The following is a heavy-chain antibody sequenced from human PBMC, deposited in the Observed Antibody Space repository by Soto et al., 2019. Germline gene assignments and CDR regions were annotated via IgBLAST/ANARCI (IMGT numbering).Heavy chain of an antibody. CDR1: GGSFSGYY. V-gene: IGHV4-34*01. D-gene: IGHD6-13*01. Sequence: QVQLQQWGAGLLKPSETLSLTCAVYGGSFSGYYWSWIRQPPGKGLEWIGEINHSGSTNYNPSLKSRLTISVDTSTSQFSWELSSVAAADTAVYSCARGQLIICSSWYDWYFDLWGRGTLVTVSS. CDR3: ARGQLIICSSWYDWYFDL. CDR2: INHSGST. J-gene: IGHJ2*01.